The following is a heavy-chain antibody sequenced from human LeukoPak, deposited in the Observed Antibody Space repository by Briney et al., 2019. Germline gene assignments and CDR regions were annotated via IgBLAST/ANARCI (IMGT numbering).Heavy chain of an antibody. J-gene: IGHJ6*03. D-gene: IGHD5-12*01. Sequence: GGSLRLSCAVSGFTFSSYSMNWVRQAPGKGLEWVSFISSSSSYISYADSVKGRFTISRDNAKNSLYLQMNSLRAADTAVYYCVRRSDIVATITTSYYMDVWGKGTTVTVSS. CDR1: GFTFSSYS. V-gene: IGHV3-21*01. CDR3: VRRSDIVATITTSYYMDV. CDR2: ISSSSSYI.